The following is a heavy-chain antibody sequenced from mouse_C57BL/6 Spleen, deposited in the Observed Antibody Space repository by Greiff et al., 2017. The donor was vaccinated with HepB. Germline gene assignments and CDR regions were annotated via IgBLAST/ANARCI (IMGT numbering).Heavy chain of an antibody. CDR1: GYAFTNYL. CDR2: INPGSGGT. Sequence: QVQLQQSGAELVRPGTSVKVSCKASGYAFTNYLIEWVKQRPGQGLEWIGVINPGSGGTNYNEKFKGKATLTADKSSSTAYMQLRSLTSEDSAVYFCAGDSSGLWYFDVWGTGTTVTVSS. D-gene: IGHD3-2*02. J-gene: IGHJ1*03. CDR3: AGDSSGLWYFDV. V-gene: IGHV1-54*01.